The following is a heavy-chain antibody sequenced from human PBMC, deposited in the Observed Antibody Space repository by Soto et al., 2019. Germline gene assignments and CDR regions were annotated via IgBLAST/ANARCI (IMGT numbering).Heavy chain of an antibody. CDR2: ISSNGGST. D-gene: IGHD5-12*01. CDR1: GFTFSSYA. Sequence: GGSLRLSCAASGFTFSSYAMHWVRQAPGKGLEYVSAISSNGGSTYYANSVKGRFTISRDNSKNTLYLQMGSLRAEDMAVYYCARAKWLRSYYYFDYWGQGTLVTVSS. V-gene: IGHV3-64*01. CDR3: ARAKWLRSYYYFDY. J-gene: IGHJ4*02.